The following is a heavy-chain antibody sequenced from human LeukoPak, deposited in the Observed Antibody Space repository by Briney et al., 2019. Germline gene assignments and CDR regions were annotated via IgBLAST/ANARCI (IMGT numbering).Heavy chain of an antibody. CDR1: GLTVSSNY. D-gene: IGHD3-10*01. V-gene: IGHV3-66*01. CDR3: ARASITMVRGVINDY. J-gene: IGHJ4*02. Sequence: GGSLRLSCAASGLTVSSNYMSWVRQAPGKGLEWVSVIYSGGSTYYADSVKGRFTISRDNSKNTLYLQMNSLRAEDTAVYYCARASITMVRGVINDYWGQGTLVTVSS. CDR2: IYSGGST.